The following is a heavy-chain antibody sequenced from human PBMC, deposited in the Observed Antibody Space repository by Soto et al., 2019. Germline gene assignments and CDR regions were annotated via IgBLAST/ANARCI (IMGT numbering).Heavy chain of an antibody. CDR1: GFTFSDYY. Sequence: GGSLRLSCAASGFTFSDYYMSWIRQAPGKGLEWVSYISSSGSTIYYADSVKGRFTISRDNAKNSLYLQMNSLRAEDTAVYYCARSTSYGDYADDAFDIWGQGTMVTVSS. CDR3: ARSTSYGDYADDAFDI. J-gene: IGHJ3*02. CDR2: ISSSGSTI. V-gene: IGHV3-11*01. D-gene: IGHD4-17*01.